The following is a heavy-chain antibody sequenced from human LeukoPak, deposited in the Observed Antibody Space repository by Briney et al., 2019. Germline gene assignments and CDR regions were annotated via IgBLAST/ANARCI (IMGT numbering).Heavy chain of an antibody. Sequence: SETLSLTCTFSGGSISSYYWSWIRQPPGKGLEWIGYIYYSGSTNYNPSLKSRVTISVDTSKNQFSLKLSSVTAADTAVYYCASFCASTTCYNDGINFASWGQGTLVTVSS. CDR1: GGSISSYY. J-gene: IGHJ4*02. CDR2: IYYSGST. V-gene: IGHV4-59*01. D-gene: IGHD2-2*01. CDR3: ASFCASTTCYNDGINFAS.